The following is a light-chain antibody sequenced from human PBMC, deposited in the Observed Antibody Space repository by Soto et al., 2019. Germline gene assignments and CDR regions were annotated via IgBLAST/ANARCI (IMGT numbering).Light chain of an antibody. Sequence: DVVMTQSPLSLPVTLGQPASISCRSSQSLVYSDGNTYLSWFQQRPGQSPRRLIYKVSNRDSEVADRCGGSGSGTDFTLKISRVEADDVGLYYCMQGTHWPRWTFGQGTKVEIK. CDR2: KVS. V-gene: IGKV2-30*01. CDR1: QSLVYSDGNTY. J-gene: IGKJ1*01. CDR3: MQGTHWPRWT.